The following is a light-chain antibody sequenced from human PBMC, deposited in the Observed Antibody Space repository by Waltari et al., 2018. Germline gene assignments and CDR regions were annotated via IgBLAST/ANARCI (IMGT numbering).Light chain of an antibody. CDR2: KAS. V-gene: IGKV1-5*03. J-gene: IGKJ1*01. Sequence: DIQMTQSPSTLSASVGDRLNITCRASQSISTWLAWYQQKPGTAPKLLIYKASTLESGVPSRFSGSGSGTEFTLTISSLQPDDFATYYCQQYNSYSGAFGQGTKVEIK. CDR3: QQYNSYSGA. CDR1: QSISTW.